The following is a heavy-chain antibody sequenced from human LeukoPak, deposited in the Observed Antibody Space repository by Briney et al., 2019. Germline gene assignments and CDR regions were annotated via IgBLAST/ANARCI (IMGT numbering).Heavy chain of an antibody. CDR1: GFSFSSYS. Sequence: GGSLRLSCAASGFSFSSYSMNWVRQAPGKGLEWVSYITSSGSRIYYADSVKGRFTISRDNGKNSLYLQMNGLRDEDTAVYYCVRDPEALDYWGQGTPVTVSS. CDR3: VRDPEALDY. CDR2: ITSSGSRI. J-gene: IGHJ4*02. V-gene: IGHV3-48*02.